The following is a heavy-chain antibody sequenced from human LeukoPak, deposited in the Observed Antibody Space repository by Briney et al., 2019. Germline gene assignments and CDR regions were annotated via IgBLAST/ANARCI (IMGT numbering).Heavy chain of an antibody. V-gene: IGHV1-8*01. CDR3: ARATREMATSPFDY. CDR2: MNPNSGNT. D-gene: IGHD5-24*01. Sequence: GASVKVSCKASGYTFTSYDINWVRQATGQGLEWMGWMNPNSGNTGYAQKFQGRVTTTRDTSTSTVYMELSSLRSEDTAVYYCARATREMATSPFDYWGQGTLVTVSS. J-gene: IGHJ4*02. CDR1: GYTFTSYD.